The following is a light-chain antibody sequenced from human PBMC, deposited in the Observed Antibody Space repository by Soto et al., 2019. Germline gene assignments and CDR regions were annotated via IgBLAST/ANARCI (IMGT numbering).Light chain of an antibody. CDR1: QTVRNNY. CDR3: QQYGSSPLT. J-gene: IGKJ4*01. CDR2: DAS. V-gene: IGKV3-20*01. Sequence: EFVLTQSPGTLSLSPGERATLSCRTSQTVRNNYLAWYQQKPGQAPRLLIYDASSRATGIPARFSGGGSGTDFTLTISRLEPEDFAVYYCQQYGSSPLTFGGWTKVDIK.